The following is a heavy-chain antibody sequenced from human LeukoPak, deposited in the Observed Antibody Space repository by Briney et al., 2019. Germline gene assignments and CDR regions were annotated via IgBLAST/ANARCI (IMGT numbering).Heavy chain of an antibody. CDR2: IYYSGST. CDR1: GGSISSYY. J-gene: IGHJ6*03. CDR3: ARALYSSSYESYFYYMDV. V-gene: IGHV4-59*12. D-gene: IGHD6-13*01. Sequence: SETLSLTCTVSGGSISSYYWSWIRQPPGKGLEWIGYIYYSGSTNYNPSLKGRVTISVDTSKNQFSLKLSSVTAADTAVYYYARALYSSSYESYFYYMDVWGKGTTVTVSS.